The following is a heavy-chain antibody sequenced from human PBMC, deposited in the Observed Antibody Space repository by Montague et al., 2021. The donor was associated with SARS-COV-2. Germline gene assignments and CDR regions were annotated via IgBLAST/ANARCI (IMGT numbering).Heavy chain of an antibody. CDR2: ISFSGST. D-gene: IGHD2/OR15-2a*01. J-gene: IGHJ6*02. Sequence: SETLFLTCTVSGGSISNYYWSWIRQPPGKGLEWIGYISFSGSTNYNPSPKSRVTISVDTSKIQFSLRLSSVTSADTAVYYCARDNPSSRRLPMTKGACSYGMDVWGQGTTVTVSS. CDR3: ARDNPSSRRLPMTKGACSYGMDV. CDR1: GGSISNYY. V-gene: IGHV4-59*01.